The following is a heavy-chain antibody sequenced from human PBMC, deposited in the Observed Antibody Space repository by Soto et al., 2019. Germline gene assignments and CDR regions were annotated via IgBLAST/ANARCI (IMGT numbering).Heavy chain of an antibody. CDR1: GGSISSSNS. Sequence: PSETMSLAGAVCGGSISSSNSGSWVRQPRWKRLEWIGEMYHSGSTNYNPSLKSRVTISVVKSKNQFSLKRSSVTAADTAVYYCAGGTIWERPHNTKSHCFDYWGQGTLVTVSS. CDR3: AGGTIWERPHNTKSHCFDY. J-gene: IGHJ4*02. V-gene: IGHV4-4*02. CDR2: MYHSGST. D-gene: IGHD1-26*01.